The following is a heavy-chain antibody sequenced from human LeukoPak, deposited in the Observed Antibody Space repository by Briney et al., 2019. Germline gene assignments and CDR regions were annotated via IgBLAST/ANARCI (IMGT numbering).Heavy chain of an antibody. V-gene: IGHV3-74*01. J-gene: IGHJ6*02. CDR3: ARASGYYDSSSYYNGMDV. D-gene: IGHD3-22*01. CDR2: INSDESST. Sequence: GGSLRLSCAASGFTLSTYWMHWVRQVPGKGLVWVSRINSDESSTSYADSVTGRFTISRDNARNTLYLQMNSLRAEDTAVYYCARASGYYDSSSYYNGMDVWGQGTTVTVSS. CDR1: GFTLSTYW.